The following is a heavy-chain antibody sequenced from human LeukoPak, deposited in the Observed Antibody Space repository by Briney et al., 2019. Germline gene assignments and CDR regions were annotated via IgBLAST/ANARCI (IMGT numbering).Heavy chain of an antibody. CDR2: ISSSSGTM. V-gene: IGHV3-48*04. CDR1: GFTFSSYT. CDR3: ARETYYYDSTGTKHYYMDV. D-gene: IGHD3-22*01. J-gene: IGHJ6*03. Sequence: GGSLRLSCAASGFTFSSYTMNWVRQAPGKGLEWVSYISSSSGTMYYADSVKDRFTISRDSAKNSLYLQMNSLRAEDTAVYYCARETYYYDSTGTKHYYMDVWGKGTTVTVSS.